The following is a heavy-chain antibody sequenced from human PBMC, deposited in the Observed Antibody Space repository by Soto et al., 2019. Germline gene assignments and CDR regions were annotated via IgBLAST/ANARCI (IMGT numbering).Heavy chain of an antibody. CDR3: ARGPGGPDGPGDY. CDR2: INAGNGNT. CDR1: GYTFTSYA. J-gene: IGHJ4*02. D-gene: IGHD2-15*01. V-gene: IGHV1-3*01. Sequence: QVQLVQSGAEVKKPGASVKVSCKASGYTFTSYAMHWVRQAPGQRLEWMGWINAGNGNTKYSQKFQGRVTITRDTSASTAYMEMSSLRSEDTAVYYCARGPGGPDGPGDYWGQGTLVTVSS.